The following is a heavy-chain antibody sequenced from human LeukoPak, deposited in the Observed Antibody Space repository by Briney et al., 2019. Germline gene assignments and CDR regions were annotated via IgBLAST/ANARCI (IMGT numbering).Heavy chain of an antibody. V-gene: IGHV3-15*01. CDR1: GFSFSNSY. CDR2: IKTKTEGETI. Sequence: GGSLRLSCAASGFSFSNSYMTWVRQAPGKGLEWVGRIKTKTEGETIHYAAPVKGRFTISRDDSKDTLYLQMNSLRAEDTAVYYCAKDLYFGPLVGAITRIDYWGQGTLVTVSS. D-gene: IGHD1-26*01. CDR3: AKDLYFGPLVGAITRIDY. J-gene: IGHJ4*02.